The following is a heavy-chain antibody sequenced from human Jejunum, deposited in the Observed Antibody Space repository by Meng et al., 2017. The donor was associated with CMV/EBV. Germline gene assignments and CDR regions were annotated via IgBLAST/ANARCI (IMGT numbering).Heavy chain of an antibody. CDR2: INPNSGGT. Sequence: SCKASGYTFSGYYIHWVRQAPGQGLEWIGWINPNSGGTDFVEKFQGRVTLTRDTSITTYYMEVSGLTSDDTAVYYCARRGPVAGTLDYWGQGTLVTVSS. D-gene: IGHD6-19*01. V-gene: IGHV1-2*02. J-gene: IGHJ4*02. CDR3: ARRGPVAGTLDY. CDR1: GYTFSGYY.